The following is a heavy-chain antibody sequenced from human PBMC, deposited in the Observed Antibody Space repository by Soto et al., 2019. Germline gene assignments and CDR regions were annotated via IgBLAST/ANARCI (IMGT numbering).Heavy chain of an antibody. Sequence: QVQLVQSGAEVKKPGASVKVSCKASGYTFTTYGISWVRQAPGQGLEWMGWISAYNGNTNYAQKLQGRVTMTTDTSTSTAYIELRSLRSDDTAVYYCAREWGGLPDYYYDTSGYPDAFDIWGQGTMVTVSS. CDR2: ISAYNGNT. J-gene: IGHJ3*02. D-gene: IGHD3-22*01. V-gene: IGHV1-18*01. CDR1: GYTFTTYG. CDR3: AREWGGLPDYYYDTSGYPDAFDI.